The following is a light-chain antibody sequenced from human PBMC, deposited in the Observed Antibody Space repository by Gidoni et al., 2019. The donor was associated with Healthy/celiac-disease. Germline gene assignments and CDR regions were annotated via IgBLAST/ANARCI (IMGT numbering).Light chain of an antibody. CDR3: QQYNNWPGT. J-gene: IGKJ2*01. CDR2: GAS. CDR1: QSVSSN. V-gene: IGKV3D-15*01. Sequence: ELVMTLSPATLSVSPGERATLPCRPSQSVSSNLAWYQQKPGQAPRLLIYGASTRATGIPARFSGSGSGTEFTLTISSLQSEDFAVYYCQQYNNWPGTFGQGTKLEIK.